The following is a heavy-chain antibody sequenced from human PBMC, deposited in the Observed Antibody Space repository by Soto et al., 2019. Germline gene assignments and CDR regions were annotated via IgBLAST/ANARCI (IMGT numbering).Heavy chain of an antibody. CDR1: GFTFSSYD. CDR3: AKESTVGSPGDYFDS. V-gene: IGHV3-23*01. Sequence: GGLRLSCAASGFTFSSYDMNWVRQAPGKGLEWVSAIGVYANTYYADSVKGRFTISRDDSRNTVHLQLNSLRVDDTAVYYCAKESTVGSPGDYFDSWGQGTLVTVSS. D-gene: IGHD1-26*01. CDR2: IGVYANT. J-gene: IGHJ4*02.